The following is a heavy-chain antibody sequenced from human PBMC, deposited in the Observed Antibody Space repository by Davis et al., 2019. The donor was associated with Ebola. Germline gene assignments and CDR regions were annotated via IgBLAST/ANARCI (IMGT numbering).Heavy chain of an antibody. CDR3: ARDGAYGDYRFDY. Sequence: QTLSLSCAISGDSVSPNSAAWNWIRQSPSRGLEWLGRPYCRSKWSNDYAVSVKSRITINPDTSKHQFSLQLNSVTPEDTAVYYCARDGAYGDYRFDYWGQGTLVTVSS. CDR2: PYCRSKWSN. CDR1: GDSVSPNSAA. J-gene: IGHJ4*02. V-gene: IGHV6-1*01. D-gene: IGHD4-17*01.